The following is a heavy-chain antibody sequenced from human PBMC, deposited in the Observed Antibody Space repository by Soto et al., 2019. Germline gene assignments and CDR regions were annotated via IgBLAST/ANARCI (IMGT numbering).Heavy chain of an antibody. CDR3: AKYRGLQYFFDY. CDR1: GFTFDSYA. D-gene: IGHD3-16*02. Sequence: GGSLRLSCAASGFTFDSYAMNWVRQAPGKGLEWVSTISGSGDYTYYTDSVKGRFTISRDNSKNMMYLQMNSLRAEDTAVYYCAKYRGLQYFFDYWGQRNLVTVSS. CDR2: ISGSGDYT. V-gene: IGHV3-23*01. J-gene: IGHJ4*02.